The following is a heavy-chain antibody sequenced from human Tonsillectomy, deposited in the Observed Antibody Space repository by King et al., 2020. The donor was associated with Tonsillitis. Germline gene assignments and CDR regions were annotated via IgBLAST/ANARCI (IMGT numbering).Heavy chain of an antibody. J-gene: IGHJ3*02. CDR3: ARESHDFEAFDI. D-gene: IGHD1-1*01. CDR1: GYTFTSYD. V-gene: IGHV1-8*01. CDR2: MNPISGYT. Sequence: QLVQSGAEVKKPGASVKVSCKASGYTFTSYDINWVRQATGQGLEWMGWMNPISGYTVYAQQFQGRVTMTRNTSITTAYMELSSLRSEDTAVYYCARESHDFEAFDIWGQGTMVTVSS.